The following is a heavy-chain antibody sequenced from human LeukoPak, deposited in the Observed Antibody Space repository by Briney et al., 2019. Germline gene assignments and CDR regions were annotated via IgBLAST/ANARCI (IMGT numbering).Heavy chain of an antibody. CDR2: INHSGST. V-gene: IGHV4-34*01. D-gene: IGHD5-18*01. J-gene: IGHJ3*02. CDR1: GGSFSGYY. CDR3: ARGYRYGHDAFDI. Sequence: PSETLSLTCAVCGGSFSGYYWGWIRQPPGKGLEWIGEINHSGSTNYNPSLKSRVTISVDTSKNQFSLKLSSVTAADTAVYYCARGYRYGHDAFDIWGQGTMVTVSS.